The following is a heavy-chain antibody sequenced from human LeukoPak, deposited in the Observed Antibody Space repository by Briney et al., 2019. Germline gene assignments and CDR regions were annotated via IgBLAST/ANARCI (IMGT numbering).Heavy chain of an antibody. J-gene: IGHJ4*02. CDR3: ARLSYSTKAVDY. V-gene: IGHV5-51*01. CDR1: GYSFTNYW. CDR2: IYCGDSDT. D-gene: IGHD6-13*01. Sequence: GESLKISCKASGYSFTNYWIGWVRQMPGKGLEWMGIIYCGDSDTRYSPSFQGQVTISVDKSISTAYLQWSSLKASDTAMYYCARLSYSTKAVDYWGQGTLVTVSS.